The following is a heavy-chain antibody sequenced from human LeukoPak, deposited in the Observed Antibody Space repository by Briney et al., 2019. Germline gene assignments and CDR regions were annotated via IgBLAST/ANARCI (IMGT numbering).Heavy chain of an antibody. V-gene: IGHV1-46*01. D-gene: IGHD5-24*01. CDR1: GYTFTKSY. CDR3: ARIRDDYNDAYDI. CDR2: INPGGDNT. J-gene: IGHJ3*02. Sequence: ASVKVSCKASGYTFTKSYIHWVRQAPGQRLEWMGLINPGGDNTNYAQNFQGRVTMTSDTSARTVYMELSSLRSEDTAIYYCARIRDDYNDAYDIWGQGTVVTVPS.